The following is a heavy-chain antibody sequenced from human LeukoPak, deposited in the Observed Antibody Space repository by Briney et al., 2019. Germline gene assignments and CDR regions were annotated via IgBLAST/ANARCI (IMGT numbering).Heavy chain of an antibody. V-gene: IGHV3-23*01. CDR3: AKDLSYGMDV. Sequence: GGSLRLSCSASGFTFSSFGMSWVRQAPGKGLEWVSSISGSGGATYYADSVKGRFTISRDNSKNTLYLQMKSLRAEDTALYYCAKDLSYGMDVWGQGTTVTVSS. D-gene: IGHD3-9*01. CDR2: ISGSGGAT. CDR1: GFTFSSFG. J-gene: IGHJ6*02.